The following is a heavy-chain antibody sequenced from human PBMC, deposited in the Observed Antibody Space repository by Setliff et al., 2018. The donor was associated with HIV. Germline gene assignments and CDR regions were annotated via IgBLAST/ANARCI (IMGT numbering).Heavy chain of an antibody. J-gene: IGHJ2*01. CDR2: ISSSSSYI. CDR1: GFTFSSYS. V-gene: IGHV3-21*01. D-gene: IGHD3-10*01. Sequence: GGSLRLSCAASGFTFSSYSMNWVRQAPGKGLEWVSSISSSSSYIYYADSVKGRFTISRDNAKNSLYLQMNSLRAEDTAVYYCARDLRGYWYFDLWGRGTLVTVSS. CDR3: ARDLRGYWYFDL.